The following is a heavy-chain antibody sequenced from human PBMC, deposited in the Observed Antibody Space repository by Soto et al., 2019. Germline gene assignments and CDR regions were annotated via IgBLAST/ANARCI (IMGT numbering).Heavy chain of an antibody. CDR1: GFTFSSYS. CDR3: AKDPAPITIFGVASNWFDP. J-gene: IGHJ5*02. CDR2: ISGSGGST. V-gene: IGHV3-23*01. D-gene: IGHD3-3*01. Sequence: PXGSLRLSSSASGFTFSSYSLIWVRQAPGKGLEWVSAISGSGGSTYYADSVKGRFTISRDNSKNTLYLQMNSLRAEDTAVYYCAKDPAPITIFGVASNWFDPWGQGTLVTVSS.